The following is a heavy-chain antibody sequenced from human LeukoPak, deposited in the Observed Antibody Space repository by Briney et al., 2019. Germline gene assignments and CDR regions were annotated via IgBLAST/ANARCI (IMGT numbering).Heavy chain of an antibody. CDR2: INPNSVAT. CDR1: GYTFTGYY. Sequence: ASVKVSCKASGYTFTGYYIHWVRPAPGQGLEWMGRINPNSVATNYAQKFQGRVTMTRDTSISTAYMELRRLTSDDTAVYYCAREKGHVFDIWGQGTMVTVPS. J-gene: IGHJ3*02. V-gene: IGHV1-2*06. CDR3: AREKGHVFDI.